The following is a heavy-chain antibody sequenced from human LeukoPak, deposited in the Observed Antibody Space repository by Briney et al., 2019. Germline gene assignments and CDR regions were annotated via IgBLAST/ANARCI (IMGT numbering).Heavy chain of an antibody. Sequence: GGSLRLSCAASGFTFSSYWMNWVRQAPGKGLECLANIKEDGSETYYADSVVGRFTISRDNAKNSLYLQMNSLRAEDTAVYYCARDDTAVAGTELDYWGQGTLVTVSS. CDR1: GFTFSSYW. CDR2: IKEDGSET. CDR3: ARDDTAVAGTELDY. J-gene: IGHJ4*02. V-gene: IGHV3-7*01. D-gene: IGHD6-19*01.